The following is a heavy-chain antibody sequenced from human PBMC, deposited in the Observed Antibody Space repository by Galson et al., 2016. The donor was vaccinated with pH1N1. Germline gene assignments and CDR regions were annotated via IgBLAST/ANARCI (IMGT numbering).Heavy chain of an antibody. J-gene: IGHJ6*03. CDR2: IYPGASDT. Sequence: QSGAEVTQPGESLKISCEGSGYIFTNYWIGWVRQMPGKGLELMGIIYPGASDTRYSQSFQGRVTISVDKSINIAYLQWSNLKASDTAIYFCARLSASSHGRAEYCRDVWGKGTTVTV. D-gene: IGHD1-26*01. CDR1: GYIFTNYW. V-gene: IGHV5-51*01. CDR3: ARLSASSHGRAEYCRDV.